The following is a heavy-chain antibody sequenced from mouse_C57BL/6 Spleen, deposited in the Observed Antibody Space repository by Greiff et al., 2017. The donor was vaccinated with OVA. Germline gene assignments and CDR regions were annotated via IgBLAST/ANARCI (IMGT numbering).Heavy chain of an antibody. CDR1: GFTFSSYA. D-gene: IGHD1-1*01. CDR2: ISDGGSYT. J-gene: IGHJ3*01. V-gene: IGHV5-4*01. Sequence: EVKLMESGGGLVKPGGSLKLSCAASGFTFSSYAMSWVRQTPEKRLEWVATISDGGSYTYYPDTVKGRFTISRDNAKNNLYLQMSHLKSEDTAMYYCAREDYYGSSFAYWGQGTLVTVSA. CDR3: AREDYYGSSFAY.